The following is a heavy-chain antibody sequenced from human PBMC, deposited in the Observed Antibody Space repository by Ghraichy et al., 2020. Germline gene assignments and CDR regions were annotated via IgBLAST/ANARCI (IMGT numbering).Heavy chain of an antibody. J-gene: IGHJ4*02. CDR1: GGSFSGYY. V-gene: IGHV4-34*01. D-gene: IGHD4-23*01. CDR2: INHSGST. CDR3: ARGSDYGGKYYFDY. Sequence: SETLSLTCAVYGGSFSGYYWSWIRQPPGKGLEWIGEINHSGSTNYNPSLKSRVTISVDTSKNQFSLKLSSVTAADTAVYYCARGSDYGGKYYFDYWGQGTLVTVSS.